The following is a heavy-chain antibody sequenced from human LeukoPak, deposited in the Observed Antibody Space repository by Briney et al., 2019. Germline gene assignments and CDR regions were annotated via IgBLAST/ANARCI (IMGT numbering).Heavy chain of an antibody. Sequence: GGSLRLSCAASGFAFSSYAMSWVRQAPGKGLEWISSISGGASNTYYVDSVKGRFTISRDSSNNTLLLQMTSLRVEDTAIYFCARARSMLRLRSSFDFWGQGALVTVSS. CDR1: GFAFSSYA. CDR3: ARARSMLRLRSSFDF. D-gene: IGHD2-21*02. J-gene: IGHJ4*02. V-gene: IGHV3-23*01. CDR2: ISGGASNT.